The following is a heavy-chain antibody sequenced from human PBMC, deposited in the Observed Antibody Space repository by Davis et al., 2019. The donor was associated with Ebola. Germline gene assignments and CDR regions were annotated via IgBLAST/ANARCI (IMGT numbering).Heavy chain of an antibody. J-gene: IGHJ4*02. CDR2: ITGSGRNT. V-gene: IGHV3-23*01. CDR1: GFTFRNYA. CDR3: AKHTMTVVVIDNFDH. Sequence: PGGSLRLSCAASGFTFRNYAMSWVRQAPGKGLEWVAAITGSGRNTYYADSVKGRFTISRDTSKDTVYLQMNSLRAEDTAVYYCAKHTMTVVVIDNFDHWGQGTPVTVSS. D-gene: IGHD3-22*01.